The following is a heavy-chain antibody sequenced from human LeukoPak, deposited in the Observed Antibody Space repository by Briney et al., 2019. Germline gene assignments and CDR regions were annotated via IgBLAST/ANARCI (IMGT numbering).Heavy chain of an antibody. Sequence: GESLRISCKGSGYSFTSYWISWVRQMPGKGLEWMGRVDPRDSNTKYSPAFESHVTFSADKSISTAFLQWSSLEASDTAVYYCARGGWLDDYWGQGNLLTVSS. V-gene: IGHV5-10-1*01. CDR1: GYSFTSYW. CDR3: ARGGWLDDY. J-gene: IGHJ4*02. D-gene: IGHD6-19*01. CDR2: VDPRDSNT.